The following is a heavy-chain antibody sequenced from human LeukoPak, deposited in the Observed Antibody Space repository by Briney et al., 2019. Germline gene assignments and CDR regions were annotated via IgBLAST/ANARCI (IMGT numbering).Heavy chain of an antibody. CDR1: GGTFSSYA. J-gene: IGHJ4*02. Sequence: ASVKISCKTSGGTFSSYAISWVRQTPGQGLEWMGGIIPIFGTANYAQKIQGRVTITADKSTSTAYMELSSLRSEDTAVYYCAREGDNVDTAMDSPFDYWGQGTQVTVSS. CDR3: AREGDNVDTAMDSPFDY. V-gene: IGHV1-69*06. CDR2: IIPIFGTA. D-gene: IGHD5-18*01.